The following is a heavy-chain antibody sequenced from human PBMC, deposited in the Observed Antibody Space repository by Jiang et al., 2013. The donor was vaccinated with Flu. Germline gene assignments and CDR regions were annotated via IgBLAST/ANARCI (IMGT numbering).Heavy chain of an antibody. CDR3: ARDLVGGHGPYNWFDP. Sequence: FSSYAISWVRQAPGQGLEWMGGIIPIFGTANYAQKFQGRVTITADESTSTAYMELSSLRSEDTAVYYCARDLVGGHGPYNWFDPWGQGTLVTVSS. D-gene: IGHD3-16*01. V-gene: IGHV1-69*01. CDR2: IIPIFGTA. CDR1: FSSYA. J-gene: IGHJ5*02.